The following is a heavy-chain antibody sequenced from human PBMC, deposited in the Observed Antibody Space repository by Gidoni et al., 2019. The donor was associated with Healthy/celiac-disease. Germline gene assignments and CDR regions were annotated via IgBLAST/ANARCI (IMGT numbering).Heavy chain of an antibody. V-gene: IGHV3-23*01. Sequence: EVRLLESGGGLVQPGGSLRPSCSACGFTFLSYAMSWVRQAQGQGLEWGSAISGSGGSTYYADSVKGRFTISRYNSKNTLYLQMNSLRAEDTAVYYCAKDWVSGVRGVTSFDYWGQGTLVTVSS. D-gene: IGHD3-10*01. CDR2: ISGSGGST. CDR1: GFTFLSYA. J-gene: IGHJ4*02. CDR3: AKDWVSGVRGVTSFDY.